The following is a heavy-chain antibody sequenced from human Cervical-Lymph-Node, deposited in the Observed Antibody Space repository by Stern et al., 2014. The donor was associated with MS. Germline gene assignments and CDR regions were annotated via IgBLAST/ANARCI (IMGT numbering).Heavy chain of an antibody. CDR3: ATHRGRVTYSYGMDV. CDR1: GYTLSEIS. V-gene: IGHV1-24*01. Sequence: VQLVQSGAEVKKPGASVKVSCKVSGYTLSEISMHWVRQAPGKGLEWMGGFDPEHGETRYAQKFQGRVTMAEDRSTDTAYMELSSLRSEDTAVYYCATHRGRVTYSYGMDVWGQGTTVTVSS. J-gene: IGHJ6*02. CDR2: FDPEHGET. D-gene: IGHD2-21*02.